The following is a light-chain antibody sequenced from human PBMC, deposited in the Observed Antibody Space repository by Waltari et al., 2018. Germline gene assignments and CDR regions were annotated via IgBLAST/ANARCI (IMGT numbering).Light chain of an antibody. CDR3: SSYTRRTTYV. J-gene: IGLJ1*01. CDR1: SSDIDGYNS. CDR2: DVS. V-gene: IGLV2-14*03. Sequence: QSALTQPASVSGSPGQSITISCTGTSSDIDGYNSLSWYQQHPGKAPKLLIYDVSHRPSAVSNRFSGSKSDNTASLTISGLQAEDEADYYCSSYTRRTTYVFGTGTKVTVL.